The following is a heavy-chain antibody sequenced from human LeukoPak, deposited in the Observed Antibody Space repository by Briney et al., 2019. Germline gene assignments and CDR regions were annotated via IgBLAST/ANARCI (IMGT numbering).Heavy chain of an antibody. J-gene: IGHJ4*02. CDR3: ARVDTTMGPDY. D-gene: IGHD5-18*01. CDR1: GYTFTGYY. CDR2: INPNSGGT. V-gene: IGHV1-2*02. Sequence: ASVKVSCKASGYTFTGYYMHWVRQAPGQGLEWMGWINPNSGGTNYAQKFQGRVTMTRDTSTSTVYMELSSLRSEDTAVYYCARVDTTMGPDYWGQGTLVTVSS.